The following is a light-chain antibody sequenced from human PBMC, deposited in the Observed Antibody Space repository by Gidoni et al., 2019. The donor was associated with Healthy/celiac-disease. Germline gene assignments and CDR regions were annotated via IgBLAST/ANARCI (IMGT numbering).Light chain of an antibody. J-gene: IGLJ2*01. CDR2: VNS. CDR1: SSNIGAGYD. CDR3: QSYDSSLSGVV. Sequence: QSVLTQPPSVSGAPGQRVTISCTGSSSNIGAGYDVHWYQQLPGTAPKLLIYVNSKRPSGVPDRFSGSKSGTSASLAITGLQAEDEADYYCQSYDSSLSGVVFGGGTKLTVL. V-gene: IGLV1-40*01.